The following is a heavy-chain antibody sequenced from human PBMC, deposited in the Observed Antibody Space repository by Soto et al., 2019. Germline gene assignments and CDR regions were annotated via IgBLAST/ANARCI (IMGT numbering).Heavy chain of an antibody. CDR1: GFTFNTFA. D-gene: IGHD5-12*01. V-gene: IGHV3-23*01. CDR3: AKTIMGPFWAGGS. Sequence: GGSLRLSCRASGFTFNTFAISCVRQAPGKGLEWVSGIGGSGTSTFYADSVKGRFTISRDNSKNTLYLQMNSLRDEDTAVYYCAKTIMGPFWAGGSWGQGTLVTVSS. J-gene: IGHJ5*02. CDR2: IGGSGTST.